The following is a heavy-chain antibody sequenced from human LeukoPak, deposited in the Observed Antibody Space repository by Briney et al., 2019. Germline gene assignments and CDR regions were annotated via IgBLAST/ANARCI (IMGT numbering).Heavy chain of an antibody. CDR3: ARSPITMIPRDAFDI. CDR1: GGAISSRNW. Sequence: SGALSLTCAVSGGAISSRNWWSWVPPPPGEGLGGVGEIYHSGSTNYNPSLKSRVTISVDKSKNQFSLKLSSVTAADTAVYYCARSPITMIPRDAFDIWGQGTMVTVSS. D-gene: IGHD3-22*01. V-gene: IGHV4-4*02. CDR2: IYHSGST. J-gene: IGHJ3*02.